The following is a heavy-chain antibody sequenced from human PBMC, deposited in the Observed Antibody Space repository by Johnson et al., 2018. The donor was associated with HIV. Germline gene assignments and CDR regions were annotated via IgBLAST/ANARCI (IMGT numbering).Heavy chain of an antibody. Sequence: QVQLVESGGGLVQPGGSLRLSCAASGFTFSSYPMHWVRQAPGKGLEWVAVISYDGSNKYYADSVKGRFTISRDNSKNTLYLQMNSLRAEDTAVYYCAYPREGSSWSNDAFEIWGQGTMVTVCS. D-gene: IGHD6-13*01. J-gene: IGHJ3*02. V-gene: IGHV3-30*04. CDR2: ISYDGSNK. CDR1: GFTFSSYP. CDR3: AYPREGSSWSNDAFEI.